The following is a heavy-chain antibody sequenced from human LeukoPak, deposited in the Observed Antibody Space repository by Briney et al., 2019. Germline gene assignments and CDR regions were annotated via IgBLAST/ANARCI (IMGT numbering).Heavy chain of an antibody. V-gene: IGHV4-59*01. CDR2: IYYSGST. D-gene: IGHD5-24*01. J-gene: IGHJ4*02. CDR1: GGSISSYY. CDR3: ARYLEMATIRDFTYYFDY. Sequence: SETLSLTCTVSGGSISSYYWSWIRQPPGKGLEWIGYIYYSGSTNYNPSLKSRVTISVDTSKNQFSLKLSSVTVADTAVYYCARYLEMATIRDFTYYFDYWGQGTLVTVSS.